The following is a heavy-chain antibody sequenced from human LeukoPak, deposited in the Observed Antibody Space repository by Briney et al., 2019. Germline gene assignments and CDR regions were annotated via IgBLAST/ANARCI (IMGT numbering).Heavy chain of an antibody. Sequence: SETLSLTCTVSGYSIKRGFYWGWLRQPPGKGLEWIGNIYHSATTHYNSSLKSRVTISVDTSKNQLSLKLSSVTAADTAVYYCARAVGLTQGGTFDYWGQGTLVTVSS. D-gene: IGHD1-1*01. CDR2: IYHSATT. J-gene: IGHJ4*02. CDR3: ARAVGLTQGGTFDY. CDR1: GYSIKRGFY. V-gene: IGHV4-38-2*02.